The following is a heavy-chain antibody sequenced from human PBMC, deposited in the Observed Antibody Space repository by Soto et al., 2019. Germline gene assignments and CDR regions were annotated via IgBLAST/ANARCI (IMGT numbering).Heavy chain of an antibody. D-gene: IGHD2-2*01. Sequence: GGSLRLSCAASGFTFSSYWMHWVRQAPGKGLVWVSRINSDGSSTSYADSVKGRFTISRDNAKNTLYLQMNSLRAEDTAVYYWARDPGYCSSTSCYDAFDIWGQGTMVTVSS. CDR3: ARDPGYCSSTSCYDAFDI. J-gene: IGHJ3*02. CDR1: GFTFSSYW. CDR2: INSDGSST. V-gene: IGHV3-74*01.